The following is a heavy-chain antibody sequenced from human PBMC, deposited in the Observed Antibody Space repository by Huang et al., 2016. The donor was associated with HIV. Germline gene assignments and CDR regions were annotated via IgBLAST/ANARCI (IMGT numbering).Heavy chain of an antibody. D-gene: IGHD3-3*01. J-gene: IGHJ4*02. CDR1: GFTFSSYS. CDR2: ISSSSSTI. V-gene: IGHV3-48*02. CDR3: ARGIRYFGVVAYFDY. Sequence: EMQLVESGGGLVQPGGSLRLSCAASGFTFSSYSMNWVRQAPGKGLEWVSYISSSSSTIYYADSVKGRFTSSRDNAKNSLFLQMNSLRDEDTAVYYCARGIRYFGVVAYFDYWGQGALVTVSS.